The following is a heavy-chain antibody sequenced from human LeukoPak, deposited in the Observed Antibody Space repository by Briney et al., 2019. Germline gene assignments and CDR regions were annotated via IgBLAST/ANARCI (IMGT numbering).Heavy chain of an antibody. Sequence: SETLSLTCTVSGGPISSYYWSWIRQPPGKGLEWIGYIYYSGSTNYNPSLKSRVTISVDTSKNQFSLKLSSVTAADTAVYYCARASLGYCSSTSCYAFDYWGQGTLVTVSS. D-gene: IGHD2-2*01. V-gene: IGHV4-59*01. CDR2: IYYSGST. CDR3: ARASLGYCSSTSCYAFDY. J-gene: IGHJ4*02. CDR1: GGPISSYY.